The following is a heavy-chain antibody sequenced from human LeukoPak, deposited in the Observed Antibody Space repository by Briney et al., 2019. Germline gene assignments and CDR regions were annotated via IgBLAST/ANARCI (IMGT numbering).Heavy chain of an antibody. V-gene: IGHV3-74*01. CDR2: IRTDGDT. J-gene: IGHJ4*02. Sequence: GGSLRLSSAPPGFTSSIDWMYWGCESPGKGLLWVSRIRTDGDTSYADSVRGRFTISRDNSKNTLYLQMNSLRAEDTAVYYCARDARVGDPFDYWGQGTLVTVSS. CDR1: GFTSSIDW. D-gene: IGHD4-17*01. CDR3: ARDARVGDPFDY.